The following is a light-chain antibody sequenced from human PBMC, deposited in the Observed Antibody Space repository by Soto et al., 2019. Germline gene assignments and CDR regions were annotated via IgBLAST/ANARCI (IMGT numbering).Light chain of an antibody. CDR2: DAS. CDR1: QSVSSY. CDR3: QQRSNWPPWT. Sequence: EIVLTQSPATLSLSPGERATLSCRASQSVSSYLAWYQQKPGQAPRLLIYDASNRATGVPARFSGSGSGTDFTLTISSLEPEDFADYYCQQRSNWPPWTFGQGTKVEIK. V-gene: IGKV3-11*01. J-gene: IGKJ1*01.